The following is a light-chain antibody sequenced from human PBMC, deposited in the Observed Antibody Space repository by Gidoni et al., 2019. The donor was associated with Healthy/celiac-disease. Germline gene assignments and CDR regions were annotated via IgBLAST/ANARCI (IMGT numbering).Light chain of an antibody. Sequence: SYVLTQPPSVSVAPGKTARNTCGGNNIGSTSVHWYQQKPDQAPVLVVYADSDRPSGIPDRFSGSNSGNTATLTLSRFDAGDEADYYCQVWDSSSDHRDVVFGGGTQLTVL. J-gene: IGLJ2*01. CDR3: QVWDSSSDHRDVV. CDR1: NIGSTS. V-gene: IGLV3-21*03. CDR2: ADS.